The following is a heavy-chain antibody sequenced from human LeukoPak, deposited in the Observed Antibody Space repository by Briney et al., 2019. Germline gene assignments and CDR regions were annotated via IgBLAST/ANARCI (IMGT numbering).Heavy chain of an antibody. V-gene: IGHV3-66*01. D-gene: IGHD3-22*01. CDR3: ARGPDNYYDSSGYDY. Sequence: GGSLRLSCAASGFTVSSNYMSWVRQAPGKGLEWVSVIYSGGSTYYADSVKGRFTISRDNSKNTLYLQMNSLRAEDTAVYYCARGPDNYYDSSGYDYWGQGTLVTVPS. CDR2: IYSGGST. J-gene: IGHJ4*02. CDR1: GFTVSSNY.